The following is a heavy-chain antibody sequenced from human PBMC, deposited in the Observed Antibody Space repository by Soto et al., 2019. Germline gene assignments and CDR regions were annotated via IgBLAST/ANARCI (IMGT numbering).Heavy chain of an antibody. CDR3: AKDRGSVTSGRFAFDI. J-gene: IGHJ3*02. CDR2: ISYDGSNK. Sequence: GGSLRLSCAASGFTFSSYGMHWVRQAPGKGLEWVAVISYDGSNKYYADSVKGRFTISRDNSKNTLYLQMNSLRAEDTAVYYCAKDRGSVTSGRFAFDIWGQGTMVTV. CDR1: GFTFSSYG. V-gene: IGHV3-30*18. D-gene: IGHD3-10*01.